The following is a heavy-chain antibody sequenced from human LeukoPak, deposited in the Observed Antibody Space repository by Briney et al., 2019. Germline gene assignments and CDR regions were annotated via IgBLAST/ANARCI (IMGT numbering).Heavy chain of an antibody. D-gene: IGHD4-17*01. V-gene: IGHV4-59*12. CDR2: IYYSGSA. Sequence: SETLSLTCTISGGSTTGDYWSWIRQPPGKGLEWIGLIYYSGSADYNPSLKSRATISADTSKNQLSLKLSSVTAADTAVYYCARAHNNDYGDYGGPFDYGGQGPLVPVS. CDR3: ARAHNNDYGDYGGPFDY. J-gene: IGHJ4*02. CDR1: GGSTTGDY.